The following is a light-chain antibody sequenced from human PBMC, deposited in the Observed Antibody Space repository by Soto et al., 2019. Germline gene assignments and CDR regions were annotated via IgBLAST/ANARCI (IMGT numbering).Light chain of an antibody. V-gene: IGKV3-11*01. CDR2: DAS. CDR3: QQRNNWPRT. J-gene: IGKJ4*01. Sequence: EIVLAPSPNILALFSRRQAHHSCRASQSVRSYLAWYQQKAGQAPRLLIYDASNRATGIPARFSGSGSGTDFTLTISSLEPEDLAVYYCQQRNNWPRTFGGGTKVDIK. CDR1: QSVRSY.